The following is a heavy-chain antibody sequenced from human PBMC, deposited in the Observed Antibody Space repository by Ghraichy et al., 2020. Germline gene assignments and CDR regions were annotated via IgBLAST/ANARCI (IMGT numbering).Heavy chain of an antibody. CDR3: SSQPSSV. CDR1: GFVFSDNW. J-gene: IGHJ4*02. Sequence: GGSLRLSCAASGFVFSDNWMHWVRQAPGKGLVWVSRINSDGSTTDYADSVKGRFTVSRDNAKNTLYLQMHSLRAEDTAVYYCSSQPSSVGGQGTLVTVSS. V-gene: IGHV3-74*01. CDR2: INSDGSTT. D-gene: IGHD3-10*01.